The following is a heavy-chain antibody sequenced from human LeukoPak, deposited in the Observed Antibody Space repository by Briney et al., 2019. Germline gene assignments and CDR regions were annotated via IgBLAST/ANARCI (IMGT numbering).Heavy chain of an antibody. J-gene: IGHJ4*02. CDR1: GGSFSSYY. CDR2: INHSGST. Sequence: SETMSLTCAVYGGSFSSYYWSWNRQPPGKGLEWIGEINHSGSTNYNPSLKSRVSISVDTSKKQFSLKLSSVTAADTAVYYCATSYYGDYVPFDYWGQGTLVTVSS. V-gene: IGHV4-34*01. CDR3: ATSYYGDYVPFDY. D-gene: IGHD4-17*01.